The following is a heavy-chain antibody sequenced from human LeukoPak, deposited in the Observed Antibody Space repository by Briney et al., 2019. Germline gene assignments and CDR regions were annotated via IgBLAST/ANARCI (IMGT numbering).Heavy chain of an antibody. CDR1: GGSFSGYY. V-gene: IGHV4-34*01. J-gene: IGHJ4*02. Sequence: PSETLSLTCAVYGGSFSGYYWSWIRQPPGKGLEWIGEINHSGSTNYNPSLKSRVTISVDTSMNQFSLKLSSVTAADTAVYYCARVPAPRYCSGGSCYGIDYWGQGTLATVSS. CDR2: INHSGST. CDR3: ARVPAPRYCSGGSCYGIDY. D-gene: IGHD2-15*01.